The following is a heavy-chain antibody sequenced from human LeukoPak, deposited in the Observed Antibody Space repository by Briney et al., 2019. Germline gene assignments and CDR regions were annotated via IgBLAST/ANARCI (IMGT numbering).Heavy chain of an antibody. V-gene: IGHV3-21*01. CDR2: ITSSSSDI. J-gene: IGHJ4*02. D-gene: IGHD6-13*01. Sequence: NPGGSLRLSCAASEFTFSSHAMIWVRQAPGKGLEWVSSITSSSSDIFYADSVKGRFTISRDNAQNSLYLQMDSLRAEDTAVYYCARESSSSWYLDYWGQGTLVTVSS. CDR3: ARESSSSWYLDY. CDR1: EFTFSSHA.